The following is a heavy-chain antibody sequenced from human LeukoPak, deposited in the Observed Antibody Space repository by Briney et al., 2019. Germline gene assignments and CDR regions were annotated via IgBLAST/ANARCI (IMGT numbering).Heavy chain of an antibody. V-gene: IGHV3-23*01. CDR2: ISGSGGGT. Sequence: AGGSLRLSCAASGFTFSSYAMSWVRQAPGKGREWVSGISGSGGGTYYADSVKGRSTISRDNSKNTLYMQMNSLRAEDTAVYYCAKASDNWNYENWFDPWGQGTLVTVSS. CDR3: AKASDNWNYENWFDP. J-gene: IGHJ5*02. CDR1: GFTFSSYA. D-gene: IGHD1-7*01.